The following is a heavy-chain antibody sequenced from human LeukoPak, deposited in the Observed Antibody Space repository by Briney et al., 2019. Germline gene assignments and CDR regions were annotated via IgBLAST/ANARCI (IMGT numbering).Heavy chain of an antibody. V-gene: IGHV3-33*01. CDR3: AREGYYATIDY. CDR2: ISYDGSNK. CDR1: GFTFSSYG. D-gene: IGHD3-10*01. Sequence: GGSLRLSCAASGFTFSSYGMHWVRQAPGKGLEWVAVISYDGSNKYYADSVKGRFTFSRDISKNTLYLYLQMNSLRAEDTAVYYCAREGYYATIDYWGQGTLVTVPS. J-gene: IGHJ4*02.